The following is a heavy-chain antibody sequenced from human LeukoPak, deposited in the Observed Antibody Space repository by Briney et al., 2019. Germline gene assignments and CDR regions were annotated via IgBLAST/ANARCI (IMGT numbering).Heavy chain of an antibody. CDR2: IISCGNTI. CDR3: AKDRPNYYHDNGHYYRRGGDC. J-gene: IGHJ4*02. CDR1: GFTFSDFY. V-gene: IGHV3-11*04. Sequence: GGSLRLSCAASGFTFSDFYFRWIRQAPAKGLGWLSYIISCGNTIYYADSVKGRFTVSRDNAKNSVYLQMNSLRVEDTAVYYCAKDRPNYYHDNGHYYRRGGDCWGQGTLVTVSS. D-gene: IGHD3-22*01.